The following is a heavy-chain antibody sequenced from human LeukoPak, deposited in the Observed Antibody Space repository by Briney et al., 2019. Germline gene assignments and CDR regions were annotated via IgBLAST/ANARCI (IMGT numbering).Heavy chain of an antibody. D-gene: IGHD6-19*01. Sequence: GGSLRLSCAASGFTFDDYAMHWVRQAPGKGLEWVSGISWNSGSIGYADSVKGRFTISRDNAKNSLYLQMNSLRAEDTALYYCANLGGGWYPDYWGQGTLVTVSS. V-gene: IGHV3-9*01. J-gene: IGHJ4*02. CDR1: GFTFDDYA. CDR2: ISWNSGSI. CDR3: ANLGGGWYPDY.